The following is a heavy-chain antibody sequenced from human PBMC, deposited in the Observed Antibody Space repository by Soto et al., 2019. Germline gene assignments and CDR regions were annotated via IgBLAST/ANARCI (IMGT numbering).Heavy chain of an antibody. CDR3: ASRDPGTSVDY. V-gene: IGHV4-4*02. CDR1: GGYITSNNW. J-gene: IGHJ4*02. Sequence: PSETLSLTCAVSGGYITSNNWWTWVRQPPGQGLEWIGEIYRTGSTNYNPSLKSRVTISLDKSENQFSLKVTSLTAADTAVYYCASRDPGTSVDYWGQGIFVTVSS. D-gene: IGHD1-7*01. CDR2: IYRTGST.